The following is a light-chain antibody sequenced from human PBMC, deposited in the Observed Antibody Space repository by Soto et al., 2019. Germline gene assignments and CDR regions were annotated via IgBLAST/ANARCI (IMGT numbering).Light chain of an antibody. CDR2: KIS. Sequence: DVVMTQAPPVTPGQPASISCRSSQSLVHSDGNTFLNWLQQRPGQPPRLLIYKISNRFSGVPDRFSGSGAGTDFTLEISRVEAEDVGVYYCMQSTHFPHTFGQGTKLEIK. CDR1: QSLVHSDGNTF. CDR3: MQSTHFPHT. V-gene: IGKV2-24*01. J-gene: IGKJ2*01.